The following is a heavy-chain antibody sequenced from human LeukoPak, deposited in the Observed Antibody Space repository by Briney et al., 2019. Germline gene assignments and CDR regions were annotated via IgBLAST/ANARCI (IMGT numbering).Heavy chain of an antibody. CDR1: GGSISSSSYY. D-gene: IGHD2/OR15-2a*01. CDR3: ARPTSKLVSFDY. J-gene: IGHJ4*02. CDR2: IYYSGST. V-gene: IGHV4-39*01. Sequence: SETLSLTCTVSGGSISSSSYYWGWIRQPPGKGLEWNGSIYYSGSTYYNPSLKSRITISVDTSKNQFSLKMRSVTAADTAVYYCARPTSKLVSFDYWGQGTLVTVSS.